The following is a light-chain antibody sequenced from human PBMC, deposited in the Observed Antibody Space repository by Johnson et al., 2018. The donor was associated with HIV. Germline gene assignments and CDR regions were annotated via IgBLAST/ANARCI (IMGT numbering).Light chain of an antibody. Sequence: QSVLTQPPSVSAAPGQKVTVSCSGSSSNIGSNDVSWYQQFPGAAPKLLIYENNKRPSGIPDRFSGSKSGTSATLGITGLPTGDEADYYCGTWDSSLSAGYVFGNGTKVNVL. CDR2: ENN. J-gene: IGLJ1*01. V-gene: IGLV1-51*02. CDR1: SSNIGSND. CDR3: GTWDSSLSAGYV.